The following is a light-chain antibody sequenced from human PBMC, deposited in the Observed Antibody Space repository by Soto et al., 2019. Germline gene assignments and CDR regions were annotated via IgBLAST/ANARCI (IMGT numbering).Light chain of an antibody. CDR3: QQDCSSPWA. J-gene: IGKJ1*01. Sequence: IVLTQSPGTLSLSPGARATLSCRASQSVGSNFLAWYQQKRGQAPRILIYAASNRSSGIPERFSGSGSGSDFTLTISRLEPEDFAVYYCQQDCSSPWAVGQGTRVEI. CDR1: QSVGSNF. CDR2: AAS. V-gene: IGKV3-20*01.